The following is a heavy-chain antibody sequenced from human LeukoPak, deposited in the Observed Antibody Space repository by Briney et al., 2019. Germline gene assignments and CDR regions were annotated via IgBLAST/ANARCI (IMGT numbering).Heavy chain of an antibody. J-gene: IGHJ5*02. Sequence: ASVKVSCKASGYTFTSYGISWVRQAPGRGLEWMGCISAYNGNTNYAQKLQGRVTMTTDTSTSTAYMELRSLRSDDTAVYYCAREDYDYVWGSYSGKNWFDPWGQGTLVTVSS. CDR1: GYTFTSYG. CDR3: AREDYDYVWGSYSGKNWFDP. V-gene: IGHV1-18*01. D-gene: IGHD3-16*01. CDR2: ISAYNGNT.